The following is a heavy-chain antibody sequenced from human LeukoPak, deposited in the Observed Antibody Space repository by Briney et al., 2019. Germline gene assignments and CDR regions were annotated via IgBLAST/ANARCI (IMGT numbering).Heavy chain of an antibody. CDR2: AYVNGHT. V-gene: IGHV4-39*01. CDR3: ARLGGYNLSRNAFDI. J-gene: IGHJ3*02. CDR1: GGSVSSTAYY. D-gene: IGHD5-24*01. Sequence: SETLSLTCTVSGGSVSSTAYYWGWIRQTPGKGLEWIGNAYVNGHTYYNPSLKSRVTIVLETSKKEFSLQLSYLTAADTAVYYCARLGGYNLSRNAFDIWGRGTLVTVSS.